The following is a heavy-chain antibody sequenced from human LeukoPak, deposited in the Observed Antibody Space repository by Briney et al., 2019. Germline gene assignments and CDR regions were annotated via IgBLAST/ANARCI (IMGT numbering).Heavy chain of an antibody. CDR3: AGEGYTLDY. V-gene: IGHV4-59*01. J-gene: IGHJ4*02. CDR1: GGSISSYY. Sequence: SETLSLTCTVSGGSISSYYWSWIRQPPGKGLEWIGYIYYIGSTNYNPSLKSRVTISVDTSKNQFSLKLSSVTAADTAVYYCAGEGYTLDYWGQGTLVTVSS. CDR2: IYYIGST. D-gene: IGHD5-24*01.